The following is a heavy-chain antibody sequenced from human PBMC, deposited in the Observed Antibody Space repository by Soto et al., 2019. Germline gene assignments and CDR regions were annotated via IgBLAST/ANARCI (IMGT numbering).Heavy chain of an antibody. D-gene: IGHD6-13*01. Sequence: ASVKVSCKASGCTFTSYGISWVRQAPGQGLEWMGWISAYNGNTNYAQKLQGRVTMTTDTSTSTAYMELRSLRSDDTAVYYCARDPSIAAAGTLNYWGQGTLVTVSS. V-gene: IGHV1-18*04. CDR2: ISAYNGNT. CDR3: ARDPSIAAAGTLNY. J-gene: IGHJ4*02. CDR1: GCTFTSYG.